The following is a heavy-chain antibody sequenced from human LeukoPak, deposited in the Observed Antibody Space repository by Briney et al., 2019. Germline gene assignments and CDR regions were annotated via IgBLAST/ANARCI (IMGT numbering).Heavy chain of an antibody. CDR3: AGRTAATTRPFDY. V-gene: IGHV4-59*01. CDR2: FYYTGST. Sequence: SETLSLTCSVSGVSIDSYHWSWVRQPPGKGLEWIGYFYYTGSTNYSPSFEGRVTISEDSSKNQISLRLTSVTAADTAVYYCAGRTAATTRPFDYWGQGTLVTVSS. D-gene: IGHD2-21*02. CDR1: GVSIDSYH. J-gene: IGHJ4*02.